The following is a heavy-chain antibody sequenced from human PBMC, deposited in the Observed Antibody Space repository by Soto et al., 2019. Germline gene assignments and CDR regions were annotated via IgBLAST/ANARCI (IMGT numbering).Heavy chain of an antibody. J-gene: IGHJ4*02. D-gene: IGHD6-19*01. CDR3: VRGSLTGGLYFDY. CDR1: GGSISIGGYS. Sequence: SETLSLTCAVSGGSISIGGYSWSWIRHPPGKGLEWIGYIYHSGSTYYNPSLKSRVTISVDRSKNQFSLKLSSVTAVYTAVYYCVRGSLTGGLYFDYWGQGTLVTVS. V-gene: IGHV4-30-2*01. CDR2: IYHSGST.